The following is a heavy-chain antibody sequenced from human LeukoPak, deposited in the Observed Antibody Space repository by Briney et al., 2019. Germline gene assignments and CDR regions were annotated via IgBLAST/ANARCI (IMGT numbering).Heavy chain of an antibody. J-gene: IGHJ6*04. V-gene: IGHV1-8*01. CDR2: MNPNSGNT. Sequence: ASVKVSCKASGYTFTSYDINWVRQATGQGLEWMGWMNPNSGNTGYAQKFQGRVTMTRNTSISKAYMELSSLRSEDTAVYYCARGRRYSSSSRDREDVWGKGTTVTVSS. D-gene: IGHD6-13*01. CDR3: ARGRRYSSSSRDREDV. CDR1: GYTFTSYD.